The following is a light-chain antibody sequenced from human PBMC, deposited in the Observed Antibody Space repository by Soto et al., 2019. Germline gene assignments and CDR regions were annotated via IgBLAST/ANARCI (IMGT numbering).Light chain of an antibody. V-gene: IGLV2-14*01. CDR2: DVS. CDR3: SSYTSSSTLEGV. J-gene: IGLJ3*02. Sequence: QSVLTQPASVSGSPGQSITISCTGTSSDVGGYNYVSWYQQHPGKAPKLMIYDVSNRPSGVSNRFSGSKSGNTASPTISGLQAEDEADYYCSSYTSSSTLEGVFGGGTKVTVL. CDR1: SSDVGGYNY.